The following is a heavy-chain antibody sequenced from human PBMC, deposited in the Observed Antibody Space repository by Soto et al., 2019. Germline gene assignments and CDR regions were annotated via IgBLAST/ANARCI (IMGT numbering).Heavy chain of an antibody. V-gene: IGHV4-31*03. CDR3: ARGQVGGDIVRTDYGMDV. D-gene: IGHD2-15*01. Sequence: SETLSLTCTVSGGSISSGGYYWSWIRQHPGKGLEWIGYIYYSGSTYYNPSLKSRVTISVDTSKNQFSLKLSSVTAADTAVYYCARGQVGGDIVRTDYGMDVWGQGTTVTVSS. CDR1: GGSISSGGYY. CDR2: IYYSGST. J-gene: IGHJ6*02.